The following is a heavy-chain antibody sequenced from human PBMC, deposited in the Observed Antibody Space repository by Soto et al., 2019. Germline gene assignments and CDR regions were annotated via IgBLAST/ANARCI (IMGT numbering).Heavy chain of an antibody. CDR3: ARDPGYSYGHN. D-gene: IGHD5-18*01. J-gene: IGHJ4*02. CDR2: INAGNGNT. Sequence: QVQLVQSGAEVKKPGASVKVSCKASGYTFTSYAMHWVRQAPGQRLEWMGWINAGNGNTKYSQKFQGRVTITRDTSASTAYMELSRLRSEDTAVYYWARDPGYSYGHNWGEGTLVTVSS. CDR1: GYTFTSYA. V-gene: IGHV1-3*01.